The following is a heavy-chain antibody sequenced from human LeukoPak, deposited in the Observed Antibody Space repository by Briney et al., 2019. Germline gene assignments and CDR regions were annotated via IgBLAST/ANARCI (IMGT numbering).Heavy chain of an antibody. J-gene: IGHJ4*02. V-gene: IGHV3-11*01. D-gene: IGHD6-19*01. CDR3: ARHLFRQWLIFDY. Sequence: GGSLRLSCAASGFTFSDYFMTWIRQAPGKGLEWVSYISSSDGTIYYADSVKGRFTISRDNAKNSLYLQMNGLRAEDSAVYYCARHLFRQWLIFDYWGQGTLVTVSS. CDR2: ISSSDGTI. CDR1: GFTFSDYF.